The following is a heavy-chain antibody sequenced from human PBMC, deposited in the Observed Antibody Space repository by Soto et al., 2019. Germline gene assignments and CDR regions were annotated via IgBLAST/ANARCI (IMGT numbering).Heavy chain of an antibody. CDR1: GFSLSTRGVG. CDR3: ARSEYSYGVDH. Sequence: QITLKESGPTLVKTTQTLTLTCTFSGFSLSTRGVGVGWIRQPPGKALEWLALIYWNDDKSYSPSLKSRVTITKDTSKNQVVLTMTNMDPVDTATYYCARSEYSYGVDHWGQGTLVTVSS. CDR2: IYWNDDK. J-gene: IGHJ5*02. V-gene: IGHV2-5*01. D-gene: IGHD5-18*01.